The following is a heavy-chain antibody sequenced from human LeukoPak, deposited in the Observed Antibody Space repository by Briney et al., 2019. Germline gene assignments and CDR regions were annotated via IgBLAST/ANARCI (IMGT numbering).Heavy chain of an antibody. CDR2: IYYSGST. CDR1: GGSISSYY. D-gene: IGHD5-12*01. Sequence: PSETLSVTCTVSGGSISSYYWSWIRQPPGKGLEWIGYIYYSGSTNHNPSLKSRVTISVDTSKNQFSLKLSSVTAADTAVYYCAREVTDSGYDLSSYYYYYMDVWGKGTTVTISS. CDR3: AREVTDSGYDLSSYYYYYMDV. J-gene: IGHJ6*03. V-gene: IGHV4-59*01.